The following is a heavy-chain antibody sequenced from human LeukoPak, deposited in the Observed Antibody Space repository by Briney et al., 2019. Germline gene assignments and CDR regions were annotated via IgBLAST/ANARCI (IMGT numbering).Heavy chain of an antibody. J-gene: IGHJ3*02. Sequence: PSETLSLTCAVYGGSFSGYYWSWIRQPPRKGLEWIGEINHSGSTNYNPSLKSRVTISVATSKTQFSLKLSSVTAADTAVYYCARVGRITIFGVVRDAFDIWGQGTMVTVSS. D-gene: IGHD3-3*01. CDR3: ARVGRITIFGVVRDAFDI. V-gene: IGHV4-34*01. CDR2: INHSGST. CDR1: GGSFSGYY.